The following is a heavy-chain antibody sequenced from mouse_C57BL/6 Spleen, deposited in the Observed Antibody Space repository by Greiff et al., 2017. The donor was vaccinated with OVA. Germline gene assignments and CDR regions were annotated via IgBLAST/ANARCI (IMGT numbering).Heavy chain of an antibody. CDR3: TGPYLYYFDY. CDR2: IDPETGGT. D-gene: IGHD2-10*01. V-gene: IGHV1-15*01. CDR1: GYTFTDYE. Sequence: QVQLQQSGAELVRPGASVTLSCKASGYTFTDYEMHWVKQTPVHGLEWIGAIDPETGGTAYNQKFKGKAILTADKSSSTAYMELRSLTSEDSAVYYCTGPYLYYFDYWGQGTTLTVSS. J-gene: IGHJ2*01.